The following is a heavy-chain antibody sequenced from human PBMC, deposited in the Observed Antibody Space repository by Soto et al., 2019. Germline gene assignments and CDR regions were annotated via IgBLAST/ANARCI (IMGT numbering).Heavy chain of an antibody. J-gene: IGHJ4*02. D-gene: IGHD3-10*01. V-gene: IGHV3-48*02. Sequence: DVQLVESGGGLVQPGGSLRLSCTASGFLFSSYTMNWVRQAPGKGLEWVSYISDSTDTIYYADSVKGRFTISRDNAKNSLDLQMNSLRDEDNAVYFRARFAPVRQLLEYWGQGTLVTVSS. CDR3: ARFAPVRQLLEY. CDR1: GFLFSSYT. CDR2: ISDSTDTI.